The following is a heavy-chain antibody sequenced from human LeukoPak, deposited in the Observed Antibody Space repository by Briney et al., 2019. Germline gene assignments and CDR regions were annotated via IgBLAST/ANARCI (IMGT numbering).Heavy chain of an antibody. D-gene: IGHD4-17*01. J-gene: IGHJ4*02. CDR1: GGSISSYY. V-gene: IGHV4-4*07. CDR3: ARSPGGDYANFFDY. Sequence: SETLSLTCTVSGGSISSYYWGWIRQPAGKGLEWIGLIYTTGTTNYNPSLKSRVTMSLDTSKNQFSLKLSSVTAADTAVYYCARSPGGDYANFFDYWGQGTLVTVSS. CDR2: IYTTGTT.